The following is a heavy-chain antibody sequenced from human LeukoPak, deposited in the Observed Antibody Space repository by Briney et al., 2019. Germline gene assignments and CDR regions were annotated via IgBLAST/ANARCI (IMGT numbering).Heavy chain of an antibody. Sequence: GGSLRLSCAASGFTFSKYYMNWVRQAPGKGLEWVSSISSSSTYIYYAVPVKGRFTVSRDNAKNSLYLQMNSLRADDTAVYYCARAASTSNFDYWGQGTLVTVSS. CDR2: ISSSSTYI. V-gene: IGHV3-21*01. D-gene: IGHD2-2*01. CDR3: ARAASTSNFDY. CDR1: GFTFSKYY. J-gene: IGHJ4*02.